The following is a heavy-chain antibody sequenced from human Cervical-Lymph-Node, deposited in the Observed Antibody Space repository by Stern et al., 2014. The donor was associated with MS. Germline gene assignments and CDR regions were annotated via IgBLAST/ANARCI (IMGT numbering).Heavy chain of an antibody. CDR1: GFTFSTHA. J-gene: IGHJ4*02. V-gene: IGHV3-21*02. CDR2: ISSSSSYI. CDR3: LRDGGDY. D-gene: IGHD3-16*01. Sequence: EVQLVESGGGLVKPGGSLRLSCAASGFTFSTHAVNWVRQAPGKELDWFSSISSSSSYIYYADSLKGRFTISRDNARNSLYLQMNSLRVDDTAVYYCLRDGGDYWGQGTLVTVSS.